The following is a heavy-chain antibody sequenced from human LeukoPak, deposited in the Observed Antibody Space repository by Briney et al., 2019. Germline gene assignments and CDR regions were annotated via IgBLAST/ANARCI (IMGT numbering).Heavy chain of an antibody. V-gene: IGHV4-4*02. J-gene: IGHJ5*02. Sequence: SETLSLTCAVSGGSITSSNWWTWVRQPPEKGLEWIGEIYYSGSTNYNPSLKSRVTISMDKSKNQFSLELTSVTAADTAVYYCAREYGSSHGFDPWGQGTLVTVSS. D-gene: IGHD6-13*01. CDR2: IYYSGST. CDR1: GGSITSSNW. CDR3: AREYGSSHGFDP.